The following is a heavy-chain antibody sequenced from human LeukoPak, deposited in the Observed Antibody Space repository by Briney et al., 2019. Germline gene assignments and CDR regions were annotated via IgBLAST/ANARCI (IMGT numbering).Heavy chain of an antibody. V-gene: IGHV1-18*04. CDR3: ATHHYYQEPYYFDY. CDR2: ISAYNGNT. J-gene: IGHJ4*02. Sequence: GASVKVSCKASGYTFTGYYMHWVRQAPGQGLEWMGWISAYNGNTNYAQKLQGRVTMTTDTSTSTAYMELRSLRSDDTAVYYCATHHYYQEPYYFDYWGQGTLVTVSS. CDR1: GYTFTGYY. D-gene: IGHD3-10*01.